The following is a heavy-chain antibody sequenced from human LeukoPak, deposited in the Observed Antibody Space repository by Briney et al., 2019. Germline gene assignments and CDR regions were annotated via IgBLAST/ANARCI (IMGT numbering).Heavy chain of an antibody. V-gene: IGHV3-30*02. CDR2: IRYDGSNK. D-gene: IGHD2-2*01. CDR3: AKDSRPSSVYYFDY. Sequence: GGSLRLSCAASGFTFSSYGIHWVRQAPGKGLEWVAFIRYDGSNKYYADSVKGRFTISRDNSKNTLYLQMNSLRAEDTAVYYCAKDSRPSSVYYFDYWGQGTLVTVSS. J-gene: IGHJ4*02. CDR1: GFTFSSYG.